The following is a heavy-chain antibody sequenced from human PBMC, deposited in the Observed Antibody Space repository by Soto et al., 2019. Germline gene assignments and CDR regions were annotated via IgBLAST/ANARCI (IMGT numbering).Heavy chain of an antibody. Sequence: QVQLQESGPGQVKPSRTLSLTCAVSGGSVSSSNHYWSWIRQHPGKGLDWLGSINYSGSASYNPPLTSRLTFSVDTSENHLSLRLRSVTAADTAVYYCARAGTSMESCPGGSCRYHDYWGQGTLVTVSS. CDR2: INYSGSA. J-gene: IGHJ4*02. V-gene: IGHV4-31*11. CDR1: GGSVSSSNHY. CDR3: ARAGTSMESCPGGSCRYHDY. D-gene: IGHD2-15*01.